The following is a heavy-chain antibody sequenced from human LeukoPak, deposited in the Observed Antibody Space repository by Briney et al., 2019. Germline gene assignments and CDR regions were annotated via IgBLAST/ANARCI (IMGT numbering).Heavy chain of an antibody. CDR2: ISGSGGST. CDR3: AKDLDAYYYYGMDV. D-gene: IGHD1-1*01. V-gene: IGHV3-23*01. J-gene: IGHJ6*02. Sequence: PGGSLRLSCAASGFTFSSYAMSWVRQAPGKGLEWVSAISGSGGSTYYADSVKGRFTISRDNSKNTLYLQMNSLRAEDTAVYYCAKDLDAYYYYGMDVWGQGTTVTVSS. CDR1: GFTFSSYA.